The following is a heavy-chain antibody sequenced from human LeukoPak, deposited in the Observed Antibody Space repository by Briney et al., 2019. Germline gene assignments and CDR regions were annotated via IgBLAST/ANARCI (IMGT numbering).Heavy chain of an antibody. J-gene: IGHJ6*03. CDR1: GGSFSGYY. V-gene: IGHV4-34*01. CDR2: INHSGST. D-gene: IGHD2-2*02. CDR3: ARGKKPGYCSSTSCYSAYYYYMDV. Sequence: PSETLSLTCAVYGGSFSGYYWSWIRQPPGKGLEWIGEINHSGSTNYNPSLKSRVTISVDTSKNQFSLKLSSVTAADTAVYYCARGKKPGYCSSTSCYSAYYYYMDVWGKGTTVTVPS.